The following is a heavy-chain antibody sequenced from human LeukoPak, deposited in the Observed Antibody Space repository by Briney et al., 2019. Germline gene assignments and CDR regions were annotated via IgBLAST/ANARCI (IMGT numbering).Heavy chain of an antibody. CDR1: GCTFSTYG. Sequence: GGSLTLSCAASGCTFSTYGMSWVRQPPRKGLAGVSPINRSGGSTYYADSVKGRVTISRDNSKNTLYLQANSLRVEDTAVYYCARGGSGIYPADYYHYMDVWGKGTTVTISS. D-gene: IGHD3-10*01. V-gene: IGHV3-23*01. CDR2: INRSGGST. J-gene: IGHJ6*03. CDR3: ARGGSGIYPADYYHYMDV.